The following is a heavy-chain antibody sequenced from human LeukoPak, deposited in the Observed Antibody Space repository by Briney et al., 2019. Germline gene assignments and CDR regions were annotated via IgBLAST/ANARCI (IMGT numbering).Heavy chain of an antibody. D-gene: IGHD2-21*02. J-gene: IGHJ4*02. Sequence: GGSLRLSCAASGFTFSSYAMHWVRQAPGRGVEWVAVISYDGSNKYYADSVKARFTISRDNSKNTLYLQMNSLRAEDTAVYYCMVTAIEDFDYWGQGTLVTVSS. CDR2: ISYDGSNK. V-gene: IGHV3-30-3*01. CDR3: MVTAIEDFDY. CDR1: GFTFSSYA.